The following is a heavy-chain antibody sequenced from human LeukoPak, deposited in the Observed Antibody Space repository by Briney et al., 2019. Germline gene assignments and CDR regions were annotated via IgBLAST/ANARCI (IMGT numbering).Heavy chain of an antibody. Sequence: PGRSLRLSCAASGFTFSAYGIHWVRQAPGKGLEWVAFISYDGSNKYYADSVKGRFTISRDNSKNTLYLQMNNLRAEDTAVYYCARYRATVTQNWFDPWGQGTLVTVSS. J-gene: IGHJ5*02. D-gene: IGHD4-17*01. V-gene: IGHV3-30*03. CDR3: ARYRATVTQNWFDP. CDR1: GFTFSAYG. CDR2: ISYDGSNK.